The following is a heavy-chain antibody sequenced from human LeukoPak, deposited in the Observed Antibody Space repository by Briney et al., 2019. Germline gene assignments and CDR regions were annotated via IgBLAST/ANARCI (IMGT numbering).Heavy chain of an antibody. CDR1: GGSFSGYY. J-gene: IGHJ3*02. Sequence: SETLSLTCAVYGGSFSGYYWSWIRQPPGKGLEWIGEINHSGSTNYNPSLKSRVTISVDTSKNQFSLKLSSVTAADTAVYYCARDIRYYDSSGYSLDAFDIWGQGTMVTVSS. V-gene: IGHV4-34*01. CDR2: INHSGST. CDR3: ARDIRYYDSSGYSLDAFDI. D-gene: IGHD3-22*01.